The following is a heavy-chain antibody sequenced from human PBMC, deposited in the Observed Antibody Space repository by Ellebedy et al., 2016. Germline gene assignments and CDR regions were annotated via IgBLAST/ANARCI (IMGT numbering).Heavy chain of an antibody. CDR1: GFTFSSYA. D-gene: IGHD2-2*01. CDR3: AREGIVVVPAAIRRWLDY. CDR2: ISYDGSNK. J-gene: IGHJ4*02. V-gene: IGHV3-30-3*01. Sequence: GESLKISXAASGFTFSSYAMHWVRQAPGKGLEWVAVISYDGSNKYYADSVKGRFTISRDNSKNTLYLQMNSLRAEDTAVYYCAREGIVVVPAAIRRWLDYWGQGTLVTVSS.